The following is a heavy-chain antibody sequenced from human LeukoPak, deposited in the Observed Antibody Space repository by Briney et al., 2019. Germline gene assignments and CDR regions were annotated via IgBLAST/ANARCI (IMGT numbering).Heavy chain of an antibody. Sequence: SSETLSLTCTVSGGSISSGGYYWSWIRQHPGKGLEWIGYIYYSGSTYYNPSLKSRVTISVDTSKNRFSLKLSSVTAADTAVYYCASQVWHYYYGMDVWGQGTTVTVSS. CDR2: IYYSGST. CDR3: ASQVWHYYYGMDV. J-gene: IGHJ6*02. CDR1: GGSISSGGYY. V-gene: IGHV4-31*03. D-gene: IGHD2-8*01.